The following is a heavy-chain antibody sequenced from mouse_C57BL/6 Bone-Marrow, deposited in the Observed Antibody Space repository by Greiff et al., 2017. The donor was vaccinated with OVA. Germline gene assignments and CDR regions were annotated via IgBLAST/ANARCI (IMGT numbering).Heavy chain of an antibody. CDR3: ARSPYYGSSLYAMDY. J-gene: IGHJ4*01. V-gene: IGHV3-6*01. Sequence: EVKLVESGPGLVKPSQSLSLTCSVTGYSITSGYYWNWIRQFPGNKLEWMGYISYDGSNNYNPSLKNRISITRDTSKNQFFLKLNSVTTEDTATYYCARSPYYGSSLYAMDYWGQGTSVTVSS. D-gene: IGHD1-1*01. CDR2: ISYDGSN. CDR1: GYSITSGYY.